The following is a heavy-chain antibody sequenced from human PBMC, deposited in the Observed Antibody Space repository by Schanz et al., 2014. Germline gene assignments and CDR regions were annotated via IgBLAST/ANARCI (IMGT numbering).Heavy chain of an antibody. J-gene: IGHJ4*02. CDR2: IGHSGNT. Sequence: QVQLQESGPGLVKPSGTLSLTCAVSGGSISSSNWWSWIRQPPGKGLEWIGDIGHSGNTKDNPSLTSRSAMSVDTSKTQFSLNLSSVTAADTAVYYCARGRQQLGSFDYWGPGTLVSVSS. CDR1: GGSISSSNW. D-gene: IGHD6-13*01. CDR3: ARGRQQLGSFDY. V-gene: IGHV4-4*02.